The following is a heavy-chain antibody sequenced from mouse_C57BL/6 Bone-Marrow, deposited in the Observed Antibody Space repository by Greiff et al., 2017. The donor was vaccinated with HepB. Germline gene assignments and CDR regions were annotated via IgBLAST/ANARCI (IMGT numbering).Heavy chain of an antibody. Sequence: EVQRVESEGGLVQPGRSMKLSCTASGFTFSDYYMAWVRQVPEKGLEWVANINYDGSSTYYLDSLKSRFIISRDNAKNILYLQMSSLKSEDTATYYCARVHYGSSYAMDYWGQGTSVTVSS. V-gene: IGHV5-16*01. D-gene: IGHD1-1*01. CDR2: INYDGSST. CDR3: ARVHYGSSYAMDY. CDR1: GFTFSDYY. J-gene: IGHJ4*01.